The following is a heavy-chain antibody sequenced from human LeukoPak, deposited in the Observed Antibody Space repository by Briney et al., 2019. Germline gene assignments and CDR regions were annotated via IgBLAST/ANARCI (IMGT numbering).Heavy chain of an antibody. J-gene: IGHJ4*02. Sequence: PGGSLRVSCAASGFTFSTYVLHGVRQAPGKGLEWVAVIWYDGTNEYYVYSVKGRCTISRENSKNTLFLQMNSLRAEDTAVYFCAGSSQIVGSTSLTFWGQGTLVTVSS. CDR3: AGSSQIVGSTSLTF. V-gene: IGHV3-33*01. D-gene: IGHD1-26*01. CDR1: GFTFSTYV. CDR2: IWYDGTNE.